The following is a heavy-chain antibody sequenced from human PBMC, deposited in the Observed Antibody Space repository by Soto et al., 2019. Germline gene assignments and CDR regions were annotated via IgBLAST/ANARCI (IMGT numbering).Heavy chain of an antibody. V-gene: IGHV1-69*13. CDR1: GGTFSSYA. J-gene: IGHJ4*02. D-gene: IGHD2-15*01. CDR3: ARDECSGGSCYYAFDY. Sequence: ASVKVSCKASGGTFSSYAISWVRQAPGQGLEWMGGIIPIFGTANYAQKFQGRVTITADESTSTAYMELSSLRSEDTAVYYCARDECSGGSCYYAFDYWGQGTLVTVSS. CDR2: IIPIFGTA.